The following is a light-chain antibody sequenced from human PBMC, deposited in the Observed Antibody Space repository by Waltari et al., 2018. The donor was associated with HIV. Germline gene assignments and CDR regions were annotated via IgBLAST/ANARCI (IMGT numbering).Light chain of an antibody. J-gene: IGKJ2*01. CDR1: QSVTSSY. CDR3: QQYGSSSYT. V-gene: IGKV3-20*01. CDR2: GTS. Sequence: EIVLTQSPGTLSLSPGDRATLSCRVSQSVTSSYLAWYQQTPGQTPRLLIYGTSNRATGIPDRFSGSGSGTDFTLTISRLDPEDFAVYYCQQYGSSSYTFGQGTKLEIK.